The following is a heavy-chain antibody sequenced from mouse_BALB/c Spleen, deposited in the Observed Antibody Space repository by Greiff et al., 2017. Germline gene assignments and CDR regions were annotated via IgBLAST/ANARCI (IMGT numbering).Heavy chain of an antibody. CDR3: AREEDSSGYEAMDY. D-gene: IGHD3-2*01. J-gene: IGHJ4*01. Sequence: EVHLVESGAELVKPGASVKLSCTASGFNIKDTYMHWVKQRPEQGLEWIGRIDPANGNTKYDPKFQGKATITADTSSNTAYLQLSSLTSEDTAVYYCAREEDSSGYEAMDYWGQGTSVTVSS. V-gene: IGHV14-3*02. CDR2: IDPANGNT. CDR1: GFNIKDTY.